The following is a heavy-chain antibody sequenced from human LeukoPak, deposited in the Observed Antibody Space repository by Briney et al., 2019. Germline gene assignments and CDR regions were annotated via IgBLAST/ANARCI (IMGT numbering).Heavy chain of an antibody. CDR2: IKPDGSDA. CDR1: GFTFSSLW. V-gene: IGHV3-7*01. CDR3: APQQAFSPYNWFDP. D-gene: IGHD3-3*02. Sequence: GGSLRLSCAASGFTFSSLWMGWLRQAPGKGQEWVANIKPDGSDAYYVDSVKDRFTISRDNTKNTLYLQMNSLRAEDTAVYYCAPQQAFSPYNWFDPWGQGTLVTVSS. J-gene: IGHJ5*02.